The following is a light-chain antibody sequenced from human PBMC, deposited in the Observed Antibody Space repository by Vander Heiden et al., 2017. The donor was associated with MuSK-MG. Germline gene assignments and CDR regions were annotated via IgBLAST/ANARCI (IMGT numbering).Light chain of an antibody. CDR2: GAS. CDR3: QQYGSSPLT. Sequence: EIVLTHSPGTLSVSPGERATLSCRDSQGVSSRYLAWYQQKPGQAPRLLISGASSRATGIPERFSGSGSGTDFTLTISRLEPEDFAVYYCQQYGSSPLTFGGGTKVEIK. V-gene: IGKV3-20*01. CDR1: QGVSSRY. J-gene: IGKJ4*01.